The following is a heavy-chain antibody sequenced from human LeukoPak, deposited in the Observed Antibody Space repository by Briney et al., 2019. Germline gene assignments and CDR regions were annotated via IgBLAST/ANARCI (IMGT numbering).Heavy chain of an antibody. V-gene: IGHV3-30*03. Sequence: GGSLRLSCAASGFSFISYGMHWVRQAPGKGLEWVGVISDDGRRQDYADSVKGRFTISRDNSKDTLYLQMNSLRAEDTAVYYCARDTLDTAMVTFDYWGQGTLVTVSS. CDR3: ARDTLDTAMVTFDY. D-gene: IGHD5-18*01. CDR1: GFSFISYG. CDR2: ISDDGRRQ. J-gene: IGHJ4*02.